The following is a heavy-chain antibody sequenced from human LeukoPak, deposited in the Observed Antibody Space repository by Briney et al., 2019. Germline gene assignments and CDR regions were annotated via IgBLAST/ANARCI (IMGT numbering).Heavy chain of an antibody. Sequence: SETLSLTCTVSGGSISGYFWSWIRQPPGKGLEWIGEINHSGSTNYNPSLKSRVTISVDTSKNQFSLKLSSVTAADTAVYYCASRWFGEPSDYWGQGTLVTVSS. CDR2: INHSGST. V-gene: IGHV4-34*01. CDR3: ASRWFGEPSDY. D-gene: IGHD3-10*01. CDR1: GGSISGYF. J-gene: IGHJ4*02.